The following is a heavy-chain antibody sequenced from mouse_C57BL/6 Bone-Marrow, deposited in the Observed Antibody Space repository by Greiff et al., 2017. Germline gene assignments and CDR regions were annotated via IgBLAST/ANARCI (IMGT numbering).Heavy chain of an antibody. CDR2: ILPGSGST. J-gene: IGHJ1*03. Sequence: QVQLQQSGAELMKPGASVKLSCKATGYTFTGYWIEWVKQRPGHGLEWIGEILPGSGSTNYNEKFKGKATFPAETSYNTAYMQLSSLPTEDSAIYYCAREGFYSNYVYWYFDVWGTGTTVTVSS. CDR3: AREGFYSNYVYWYFDV. D-gene: IGHD2-5*01. V-gene: IGHV1-9*01. CDR1: GYTFTGYW.